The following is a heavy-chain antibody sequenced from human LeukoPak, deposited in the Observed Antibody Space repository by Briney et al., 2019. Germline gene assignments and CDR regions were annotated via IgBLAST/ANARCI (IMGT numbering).Heavy chain of an antibody. V-gene: IGHV4-39*01. Sequence: PSETLSLTCTVSGGSISSSSYYWGWIRQPPGKGLEWLGSIYYSGSTYYNPSLKSRVTISVDTFKNQFSLKLSSVTAADTAVYYCVRLGEFYYWGQGTLVTVSS. CDR3: VRLGEFYY. J-gene: IGHJ4*02. CDR2: IYYSGST. D-gene: IGHD3-16*01. CDR1: GGSISSSSYY.